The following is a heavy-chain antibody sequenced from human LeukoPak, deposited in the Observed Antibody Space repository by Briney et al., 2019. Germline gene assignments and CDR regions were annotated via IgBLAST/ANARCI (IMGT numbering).Heavy chain of an antibody. J-gene: IGHJ4*02. Sequence: GGSLRLSCAASGFTFSSYGMHWVRQAPGKGLEWMSVIWYDGNNKYYADSVKGRFTISRDNSKNTLYLQINSLRAEDTAVYYCANDRSMGLDYWGQGTLVSVSS. CDR3: ANDRSMGLDY. CDR2: IWYDGNNK. V-gene: IGHV3-30*02. D-gene: IGHD3-10*01. CDR1: GFTFSSYG.